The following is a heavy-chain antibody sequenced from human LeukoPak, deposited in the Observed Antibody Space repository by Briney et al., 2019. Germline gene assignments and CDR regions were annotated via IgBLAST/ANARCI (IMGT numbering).Heavy chain of an antibody. J-gene: IGHJ3*02. V-gene: IGHV3-21*04. Sequence: GGSLRLSCAASGFTFSSYSLNWVRQAPGMGLEWVSSISSSSHYIYYAYSVKGRFTISRDNAKNSLYLQMNSLRAEDTAVYYCAKRGTTENAFHIWGQGTMVTVSS. CDR3: AKRGTTENAFHI. CDR2: ISSSSHYI. CDR1: GFTFSSYS. D-gene: IGHD4-17*01.